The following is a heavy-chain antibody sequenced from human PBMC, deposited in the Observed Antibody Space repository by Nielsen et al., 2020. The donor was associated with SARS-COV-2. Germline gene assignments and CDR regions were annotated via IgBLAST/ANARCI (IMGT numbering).Heavy chain of an antibody. CDR2: INAGNGNT. Sequence: ASVKVSCRASGYTFTSYAMHWVRQAPGQRLEWMGWINAGNGNTKYSQKFQGRVTITRDTSASTAYMELSSLRSEDTAVYYCARARPHGSAFDIWGQGTMVTVSS. D-gene: IGHD3-10*01. J-gene: IGHJ3*02. CDR1: GYTFTSYA. V-gene: IGHV1-3*01. CDR3: ARARPHGSAFDI.